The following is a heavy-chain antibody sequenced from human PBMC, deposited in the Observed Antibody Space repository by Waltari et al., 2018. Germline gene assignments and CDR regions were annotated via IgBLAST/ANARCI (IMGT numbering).Heavy chain of an antibody. Sequence: QVQLQESGPGLVKPSQTLSLTCPVSGGSISSGSYYWSWIRPPAGKGLEWIGRIYTSGSTNYNPSLKRRVTISGDTSKNQFSLKLSSGTAADTAVYYCAREVSSSWFGVVGYFDYWGQGTLVTVSS. CDR2: IYTSGST. CDR1: GGSISSGSYY. D-gene: IGHD6-13*01. V-gene: IGHV4-61*02. J-gene: IGHJ4*02. CDR3: AREVSSSWFGVVGYFDY.